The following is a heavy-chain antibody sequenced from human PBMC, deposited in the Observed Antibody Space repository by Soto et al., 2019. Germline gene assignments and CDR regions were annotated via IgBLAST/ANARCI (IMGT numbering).Heavy chain of an antibody. J-gene: IGHJ3*01. CDR3: SRDLLRERSLVF. CDR2: IRSKASGGTA. Sequence: GGSLRLSCTTSGFTFGDYTVSWLRQAPGKGLKWVSFIRSKASGGTAEYAASVKGRFTISRDDSKSIAYLQMNSLKTEDTAVYYCSRDLLRERSLVFWGQGTMVTVSS. D-gene: IGHD3-16*01. V-gene: IGHV3-49*03. CDR1: GFTFGDYT.